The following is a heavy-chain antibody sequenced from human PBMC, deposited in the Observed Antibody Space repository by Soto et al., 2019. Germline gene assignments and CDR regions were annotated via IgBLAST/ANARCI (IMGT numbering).Heavy chain of an antibody. V-gene: IGHV4-39*01. Sequence: TLSLTCTVSGGSISRSSYYWGWIRQPPGKGLEWIGSIYAGGSTFYNPSLKSRFSTSVDTSTNQISLTLSSVTAADTAVYYCATTTLNGGYYFDYWGQGTRVTVSS. D-gene: IGHD2-15*01. CDR2: IYAGGST. CDR1: GGSISRSSYY. J-gene: IGHJ4*02. CDR3: ATTTLNGGYYFDY.